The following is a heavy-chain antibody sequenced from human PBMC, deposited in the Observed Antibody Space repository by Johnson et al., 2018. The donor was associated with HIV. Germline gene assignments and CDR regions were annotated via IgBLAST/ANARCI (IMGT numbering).Heavy chain of an antibody. Sequence: QVQLVESGGGVVQPGRSLRLSCAASGFTFSSYAMHWVRQAPGKGLEWVAVISGSGGSTYYADSGRGRFTISRDNSKNTLYLQGNSLRVEDTAVYYCARDFKRGTALDIWGQGTMVTVYS. CDR1: GFTFSSYA. D-gene: IGHD1-26*01. J-gene: IGHJ3*02. CDR3: ARDFKRGTALDI. CDR2: ISGSGGST. V-gene: IGHV3-30*04.